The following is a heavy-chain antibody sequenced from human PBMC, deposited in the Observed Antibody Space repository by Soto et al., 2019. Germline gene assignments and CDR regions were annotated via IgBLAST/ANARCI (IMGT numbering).Heavy chain of an antibody. J-gene: IGHJ4*02. D-gene: IGHD2-2*01. Sequence: PGGSLRLSCAASGFTFSNYAMSWVRQAPGKGLEWVSTISGSGGSTYYADSVKGRFTISRDNSKNSLYVQMNSLRAEDTALYYCAKGTGYCSSTSCSVRGPFDYWGQGTLVTVSS. CDR3: AKGTGYCSSTSCSVRGPFDY. CDR2: ISGSGGST. V-gene: IGHV3-23*01. CDR1: GFTFSNYA.